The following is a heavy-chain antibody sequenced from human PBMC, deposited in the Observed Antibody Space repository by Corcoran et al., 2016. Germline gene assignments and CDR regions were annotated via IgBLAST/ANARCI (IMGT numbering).Heavy chain of an antibody. D-gene: IGHD6-19*01. V-gene: IGHV4-39*07. CDR1: GGSISSSSYY. J-gene: IGHJ4*02. CDR3: ARGGLREWLFDY. Sequence: QLQLQESGPGLVKPSETLSLTCTVSGGSISSSSYYWGWIRQPPGKGLEWIGSIYYSGSTYYNPSLKSRVTISVDTSKNQFSLKLSSVTAADTAVYYCARGGLREWLFDYWGQGTLVTVSS. CDR2: IYYSGST.